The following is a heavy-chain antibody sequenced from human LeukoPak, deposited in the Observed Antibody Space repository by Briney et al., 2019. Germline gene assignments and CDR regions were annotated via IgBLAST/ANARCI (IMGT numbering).Heavy chain of an antibody. CDR2: ISWNSGSI. D-gene: IGHD3-10*01. V-gene: IGHV3-9*01. CDR3: AKDYGSGFPLYYYFDY. Sequence: GGSLRLSCAASGFTFSSYWMHWVRQAPGKGLEWVSGISWNSGSIGYADSVKGRFTISRDNAKNSLYLQMNSLRAEDTALYYCAKDYGSGFPLYYYFDYWGQGTLVTVSS. J-gene: IGHJ4*02. CDR1: GFTFSSYW.